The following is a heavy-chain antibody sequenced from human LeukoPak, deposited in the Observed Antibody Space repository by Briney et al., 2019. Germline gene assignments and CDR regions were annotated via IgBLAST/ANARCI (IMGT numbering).Heavy chain of an antibody. CDR3: ARGSPYYDFWSGYSVLFDY. CDR1: GGSISSRTYY. V-gene: IGHV4-39*01. J-gene: IGHJ4*02. D-gene: IGHD3-3*01. Sequence: SETLSLTCSVSGGSISSRTYYWGWVRQSPGKGLEWIGSINYSGSTYYNPSLKSRVTMSVDMYKNQFSLKLSSVTAADTAVYYCARGSPYYDFWSGYSVLFDYWGQGTLVTVSS. CDR2: INYSGST.